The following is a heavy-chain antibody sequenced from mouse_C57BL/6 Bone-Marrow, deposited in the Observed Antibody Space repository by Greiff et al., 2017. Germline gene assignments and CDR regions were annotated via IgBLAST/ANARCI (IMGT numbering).Heavy chain of an antibody. J-gene: IGHJ4*01. CDR2: IYPGNSDT. CDR1: GYTFTSYW. CDR3: TKDGSSLYAMDY. V-gene: IGHV1-5*01. D-gene: IGHD1-1*01. Sequence: EVQLQQSATVLARPGASVKMSCKTSGYTFTSYWMHWVKQRPGQGLEWIGAIYPGNSDTSYNQKFKGKAKLTAVTSASTAYMELSSLTNEDSAVYYCTKDGSSLYAMDYWGQGTSVTVSS.